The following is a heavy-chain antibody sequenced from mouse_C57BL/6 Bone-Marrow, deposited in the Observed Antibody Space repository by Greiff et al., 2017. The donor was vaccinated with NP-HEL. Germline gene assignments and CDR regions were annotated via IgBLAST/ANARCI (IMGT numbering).Heavy chain of an antibody. V-gene: IGHV14-2*01. CDR2: IDPEDGET. D-gene: IGHD1-1*01. CDR3: AIGSLTVVAPYAMDY. J-gene: IGHJ4*01. CDR1: GFNIKDYY. Sequence: VQLQQSGAELVKPGASVKLSCTASGFNIKDYYMHWVKQRTEQGLEWIGRIDPEDGETKYAPKFQGKATITADTSSNTAYLQLSSLTSEDTAVYYCAIGSLTVVAPYAMDYWGQGTSVTVSS.